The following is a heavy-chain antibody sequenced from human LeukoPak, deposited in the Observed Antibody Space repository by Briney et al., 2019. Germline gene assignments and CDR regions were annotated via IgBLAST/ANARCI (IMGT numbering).Heavy chain of an antibody. CDR2: ISGSGGST. CDR3: AKVDDYGDYVAY. D-gene: IGHD4-17*01. Sequence: PGGSLRLSCAASGFTFSSYAMHWVRQAPGKGLEWVSAISGSGGSTYYADSVKGRFTISRDNSKNTLYLQMNSLRAEDTAVYYCAKVDDYGDYVAYWGQGTLVTVSS. V-gene: IGHV3-23*01. CDR1: GFTFSSYA. J-gene: IGHJ4*02.